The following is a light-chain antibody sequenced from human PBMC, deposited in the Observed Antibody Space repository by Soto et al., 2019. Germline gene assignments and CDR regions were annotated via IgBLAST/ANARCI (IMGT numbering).Light chain of an antibody. CDR1: QSVSNNY. CDR2: GAS. CDR3: QHYGSSQT. Sequence: EIVLTQSPGTLSLSPGERATLSCRASQSVSNNYLAWYQQKPGQAPRLLIYGASSRATGIPDRFSGSGSGTDFTLTISSLEPEDFAVYYCQHYGSSQTFGQGTKVDIK. J-gene: IGKJ1*01. V-gene: IGKV3-20*01.